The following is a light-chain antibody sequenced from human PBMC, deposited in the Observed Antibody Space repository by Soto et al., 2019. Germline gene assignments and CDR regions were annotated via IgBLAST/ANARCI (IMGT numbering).Light chain of an antibody. CDR3: QQYNRYWT. V-gene: IGKV1-5*03. CDR2: KAS. J-gene: IGKJ1*01. CDR1: QSISIW. Sequence: DIQMTQSPSTLSASVGDRVTITCRASQSISIWLAWYQHKAGKAPKLLIYKASSLESGVPSRFSGSGSGTEIPHTISSRQKDDFATYYYQQYNRYWTFGQGTKVEIK.